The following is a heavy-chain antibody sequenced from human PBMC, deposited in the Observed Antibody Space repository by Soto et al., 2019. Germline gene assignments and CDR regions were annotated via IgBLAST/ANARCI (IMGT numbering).Heavy chain of an antibody. V-gene: IGHV5-51*01. Sequence: GESLKISCKGSGYSFSNYWIGWVRQMPGKGLEWMGIIYPGDSDTRYRPSFQGQVTISADKSISSAYLQWSSLKASDTAMYFCARRNRGYGDGVDAFDIWGQGTMVTVSS. D-gene: IGHD4-17*01. CDR1: GYSFSNYW. CDR2: IYPGDSDT. J-gene: IGHJ3*02. CDR3: ARRNRGYGDGVDAFDI.